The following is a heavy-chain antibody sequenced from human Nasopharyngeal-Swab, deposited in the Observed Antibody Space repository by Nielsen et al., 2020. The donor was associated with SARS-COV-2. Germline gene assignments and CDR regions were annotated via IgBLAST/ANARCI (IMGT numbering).Heavy chain of an antibody. CDR2: ISPNSGGT. V-gene: IGHV1-2*06. J-gene: IGHJ4*02. Sequence: VRQMPGKGLEWVGRISPNSGGTNFAQKFQGRVTMTRGTSINTAYMELTRLRSDDTAVYYCARAVYYDFWSGSKGGGVDYWGQGTLVTVSS. D-gene: IGHD3-3*01. CDR3: ARAVYYDFWSGSKGGGVDY.